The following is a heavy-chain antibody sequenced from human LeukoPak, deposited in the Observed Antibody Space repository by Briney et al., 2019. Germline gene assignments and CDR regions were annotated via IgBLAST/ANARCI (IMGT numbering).Heavy chain of an antibody. CDR3: ARENGDYVDY. V-gene: IGHV3-48*01. J-gene: IGHJ4*02. CDR1: GFTFSSYS. CDR2: ISSSSSTI. D-gene: IGHD4-17*01. Sequence: PGGSLRLSCAASGFTFSSYSMNWVRHAPGKGLEWVSYISSSSSTIYYADSVKGRFTISRDNAKNSLYLQMNSLRAEDTAVYYCARENGDYVDYWGQGTLVTVSS.